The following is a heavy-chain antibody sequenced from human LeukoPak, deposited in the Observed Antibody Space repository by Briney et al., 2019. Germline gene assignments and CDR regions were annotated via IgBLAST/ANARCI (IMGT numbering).Heavy chain of an antibody. J-gene: IGHJ3*02. D-gene: IGHD2-21*02. CDR2: ISGSGGST. V-gene: IGHV3-23*01. CDR3: AKDIVVVTSGVNAFDI. CDR1: GFTFSSYA. Sequence: GGSLRLSCVASGFTFSSYAMTWVRQAPGKGLEWVSAISGSGGSTYYADSVKGRFTISSDNSKNTLYLQMNSLRAEDTAVYYCAKDIVVVTSGVNAFDIWGQGTMVTVSS.